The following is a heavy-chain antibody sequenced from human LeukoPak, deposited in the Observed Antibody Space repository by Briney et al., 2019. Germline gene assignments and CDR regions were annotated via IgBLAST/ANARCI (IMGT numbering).Heavy chain of an antibody. V-gene: IGHV3-66*01. CDR3: ASRRSTQAAAAVGDY. D-gene: IGHD6-19*01. J-gene: IGHJ4*02. CDR1: GFSVSTNY. Sequence: TGGSLRLSCAASGFSVSTNYMNWVRQAPGQGLEWVSVIYRGGTTHYADSVKGRFTISRDNSKNTLYLQMNSLRAEDTAVYYCASRRSTQAAAAVGDYWGQGTLVTVSS. CDR2: IYRGGTT.